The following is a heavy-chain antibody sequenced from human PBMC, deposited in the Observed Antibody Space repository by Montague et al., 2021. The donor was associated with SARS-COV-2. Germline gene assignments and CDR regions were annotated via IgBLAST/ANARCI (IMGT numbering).Heavy chain of an antibody. V-gene: IGHV4-59*01. Sequence: SETLSLTCTVSGGSISSYYWSWIRQPPGKGLEWIGYIYYSGSTNYNPSLKSRVTISVDTSKNQFSLKLSSVTAADTAVYYCAGVEGSGVIDYWGQGTLVTVSS. D-gene: IGHD2-15*01. J-gene: IGHJ4*02. CDR2: IYYSGST. CDR1: GGSISSYY. CDR3: AGVEGSGVIDY.